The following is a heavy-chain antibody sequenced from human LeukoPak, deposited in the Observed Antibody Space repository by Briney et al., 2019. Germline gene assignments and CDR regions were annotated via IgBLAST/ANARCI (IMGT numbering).Heavy chain of an antibody. Sequence: GGSLRLSCAASGFTFSSCAMSWVRQAPGKGLEWVSTIGGSTYYADSVKGRFTISRDNSKNTLYLQMNSLRAEDTAVYYCAKNRGAYYFDYWGQGTLVTVSS. CDR2: IGGST. CDR3: AKNRGAYYFDY. V-gene: IGHV3-23*01. CDR1: GFTFSSCA. D-gene: IGHD3-10*01. J-gene: IGHJ4*02.